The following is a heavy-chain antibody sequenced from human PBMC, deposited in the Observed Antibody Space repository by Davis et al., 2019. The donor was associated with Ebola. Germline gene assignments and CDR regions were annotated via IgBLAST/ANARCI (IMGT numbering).Heavy chain of an antibody. V-gene: IGHV4-39*07. Sequence: MLSETLSLTCTVSGGSISSSSYYWSWIRQPPGKGLEWIGEINHSGSTNYNPSLKSRVTISVDTSKNQFSLKLSSVTAADTAVYYCARGGDGPFDYWGQGTLVTVSS. J-gene: IGHJ4*02. CDR3: ARGGDGPFDY. CDR2: INHSGST. D-gene: IGHD3-10*01. CDR1: GGSISSSSYY.